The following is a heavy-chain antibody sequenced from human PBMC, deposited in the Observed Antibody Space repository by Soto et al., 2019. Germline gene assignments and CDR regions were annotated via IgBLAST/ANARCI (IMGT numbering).Heavy chain of an antibody. J-gene: IGHJ6*02. Sequence: QVELKESGPGLVKPSETLSLTCTVSGGSVSSGGFYYHWIRQPPGKGLEWIGYVYHGGFTNYSPSLKSRLTISVDTSATCISLKLASVTSVDTAVYYCARQTSPWGFDVWGQGTTVTVSS. CDR1: GGSVSSGGFY. CDR2: VYHGGFT. CDR3: ARQTSPWGFDV. D-gene: IGHD7-27*01. V-gene: IGHV4-61*08.